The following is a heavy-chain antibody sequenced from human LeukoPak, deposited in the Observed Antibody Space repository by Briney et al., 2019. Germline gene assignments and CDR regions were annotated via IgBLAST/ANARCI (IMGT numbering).Heavy chain of an antibody. V-gene: IGHV1-18*01. Sequence: ASVKVSCKVSGYTFTSYGISWVRQAPGQGLEWMGWISAYNGNTNYAQKLQGRVTLTTDTSTSTAYMELRSLRSDDTAVYYCARRIVATNTIDYWGQGTLVTVSS. J-gene: IGHJ4*02. D-gene: IGHD5-12*01. CDR3: ARRIVATNTIDY. CDR1: GYTFTSYG. CDR2: ISAYNGNT.